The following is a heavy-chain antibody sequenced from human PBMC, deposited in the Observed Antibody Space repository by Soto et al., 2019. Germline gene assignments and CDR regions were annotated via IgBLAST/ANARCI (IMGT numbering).Heavy chain of an antibody. Sequence: GGSLRLSCAASGFTFRSYAMSWVRQAPGKGLGWVSGISSSGDSTYYADSVKGRFTSSRDNSKNTLDLPMNSLQADHTAVYYCASRLIAWAMWFFSHSPSYGMDVWGHGTTVTVSS. V-gene: IGHV3-23*01. J-gene: IGHJ6*02. CDR1: GFTFRSYA. CDR3: ASRLIAWAMWFFSHSPSYGMDV. D-gene: IGHD2-21*01. CDR2: ISSSGDST.